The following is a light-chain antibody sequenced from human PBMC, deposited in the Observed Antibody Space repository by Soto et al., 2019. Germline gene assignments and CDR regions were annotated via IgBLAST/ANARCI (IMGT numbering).Light chain of an antibody. CDR2: EVS. J-gene: IGLJ1*01. V-gene: IGLV2-23*02. Sequence: QSVLTQPASVSGSPGQSITISCTGTSSDVGSYNLVSWYQQHPGKAPKRMIYEVSKRPSGVSNRFSGSKSGNTASLTISGLQAEDEADYYCCSYAGSSNYVFGTGTKLTVL. CDR1: SSDVGSYNL. CDR3: CSYAGSSNYV.